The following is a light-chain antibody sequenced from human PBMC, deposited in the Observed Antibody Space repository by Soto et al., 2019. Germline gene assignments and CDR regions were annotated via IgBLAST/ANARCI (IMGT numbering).Light chain of an antibody. Sequence: DIQMTQSPASLSASVGDRVTITCQASQDIDNYLNWYQQKPGKAPTLLIYDASNLETGVPSRFSGSGSGTDFTFTISSLQPEDFATYYCQQYHNLLLTFGGGTKVEI. CDR1: QDIDNY. CDR3: QQYHNLLLT. J-gene: IGKJ4*01. CDR2: DAS. V-gene: IGKV1-33*01.